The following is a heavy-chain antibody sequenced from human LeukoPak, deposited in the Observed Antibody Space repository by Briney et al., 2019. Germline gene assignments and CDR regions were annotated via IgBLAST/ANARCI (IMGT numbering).Heavy chain of an antibody. D-gene: IGHD5-24*01. CDR3: ARGSEQLPLDY. Sequence: ASVKVSCTASGYTFTSYYMHWVRQAPGQGLEWMGIISPSGGSTSYAQKFQGRVTMTRDTSTSTVYMELSSLRSEDTAVYYCARGSEQLPLDYWGQGTLVTVSS. J-gene: IGHJ4*02. CDR2: ISPSGGST. V-gene: IGHV1-46*01. CDR1: GYTFTSYY.